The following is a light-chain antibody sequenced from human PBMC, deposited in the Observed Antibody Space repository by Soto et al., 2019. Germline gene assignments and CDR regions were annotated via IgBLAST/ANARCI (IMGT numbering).Light chain of an antibody. CDR1: SSDVGTYNY. V-gene: IGLV2-14*01. Sequence: QSALTQPASVSGSPGQSSTISCTGTSSDVGTYNYVSWYQQHADKAPKLVIYEVSNRPSGVSNRFSGSKSGNTASLTISGLQAEDEADYYCSSYISRNTLVIFGGGTKLTVL. CDR3: SSYISRNTLVI. CDR2: EVS. J-gene: IGLJ2*01.